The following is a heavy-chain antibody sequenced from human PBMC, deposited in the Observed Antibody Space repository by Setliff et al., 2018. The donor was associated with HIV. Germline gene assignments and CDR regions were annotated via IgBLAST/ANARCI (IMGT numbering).Heavy chain of an antibody. D-gene: IGHD3-16*01. CDR2: IYPGDSDT. CDR3: ARPRGGGEHYMDV. V-gene: IGHV5-51*01. Sequence: GESLKISCKGSGYSFTSYWIAWLRQMPGKGLEWMGIIYPGDSDTRYSPSFQGHVTISADKSISTAYLRWSSLEASDTAMYYCARPRGGGEHYMDVWGKGTTVTVSS. J-gene: IGHJ6*03. CDR1: GYSFTSYW.